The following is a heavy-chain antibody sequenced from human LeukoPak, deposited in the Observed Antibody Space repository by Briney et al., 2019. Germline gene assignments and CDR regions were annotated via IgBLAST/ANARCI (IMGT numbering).Heavy chain of an antibody. CDR3: AREGGLYSYGAHW. D-gene: IGHD5-18*01. V-gene: IGHV1-2*06. Sequence: ASVKVSCKASGYTLTGYYMHWVRQAPGQGLEWMGRINPNSGGTNYAQKFQGRVTMTRDTSISTAYMELSRLRSDDTAVYYCAREGGLYSYGAHWWGQGTLVTVPS. CDR2: INPNSGGT. CDR1: GYTLTGYY. J-gene: IGHJ4*02.